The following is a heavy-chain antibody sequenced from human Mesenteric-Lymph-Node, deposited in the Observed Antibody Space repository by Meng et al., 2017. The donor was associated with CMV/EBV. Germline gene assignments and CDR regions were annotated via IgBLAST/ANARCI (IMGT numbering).Heavy chain of an antibody. Sequence: GGSLRLSCAASGFTFSTYWMYWVRQAPGKGLVWVSGINTDGSSTSYAESVKGRFTISRDNAKNTLYLQMNSLRAEDTAVYYCARDQVRIPYGMDVWGQGTTVTVSS. J-gene: IGHJ6*02. CDR2: INTDGSST. CDR1: GFTFSTYW. D-gene: IGHD2-15*01. V-gene: IGHV3-74*01. CDR3: ARDQVRIPYGMDV.